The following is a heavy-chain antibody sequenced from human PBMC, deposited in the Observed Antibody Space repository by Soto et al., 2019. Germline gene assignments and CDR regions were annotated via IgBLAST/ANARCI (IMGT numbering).Heavy chain of an antibody. Sequence: GASVKVSCKASGYIFTNYDINWVRQATGQVLEYLGWINPNSGNTGYVQKFQGRVTMTRNTSINTAYMELRSLRSDDTAVYYCARGVGSGSYYNQYNWFDPWGQGTLVTVSS. CDR2: INPNSGNT. V-gene: IGHV1-8*01. CDR3: ARGVGSGSYYNQYNWFDP. D-gene: IGHD3-10*01. CDR1: GYIFTNYD. J-gene: IGHJ5*02.